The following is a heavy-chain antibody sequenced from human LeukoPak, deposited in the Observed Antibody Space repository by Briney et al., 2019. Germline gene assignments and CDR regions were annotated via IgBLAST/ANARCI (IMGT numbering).Heavy chain of an antibody. J-gene: IGHJ4*02. V-gene: IGHV4-34*01. CDR1: GGSFSGYY. CDR2: INHSGST. Sequence: PSETLSLTCAVYGGSFSGYYWSWIRQPPGKGLEWIGEINHSGSTNYNPSLKSRVTISVDTSKNQFSLKLSSVTAADTAVYYCARHGTYSGSYTFDYWGQGTLVTVSS. D-gene: IGHD1-26*01. CDR3: ARHGTYSGSYTFDY.